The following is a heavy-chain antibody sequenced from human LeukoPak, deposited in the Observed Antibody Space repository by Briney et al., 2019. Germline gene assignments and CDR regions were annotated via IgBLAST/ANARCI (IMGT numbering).Heavy chain of an antibody. V-gene: IGHV4-39*01. J-gene: IGHJ5*02. D-gene: IGHD3-22*01. CDR3: ASLYYYYDSSGYYYSWFDP. Sequence: SETLSLTCTVSGGSISSGDYYWSWIRQPPGKGLEWIGSIYYSGSTYYNPSLKSRVTISVDTSKNQFSLKLSSVTAADTAVYYCASLYYYYDSSGYYYSWFDPWGQGTLVTVSS. CDR2: IYYSGST. CDR1: GGSISSGDYY.